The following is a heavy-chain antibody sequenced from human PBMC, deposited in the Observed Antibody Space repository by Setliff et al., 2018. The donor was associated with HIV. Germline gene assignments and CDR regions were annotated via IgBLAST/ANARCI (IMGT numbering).Heavy chain of an antibody. V-gene: IGHV4-34*01. D-gene: IGHD6-19*01. J-gene: IGHJ3*02. Sequence: SETLSLTCAVYGGSFSGYFWSWIRQPPGKGLEWIGEINHSGSTNYNPSLKSRVTISVDTSKNQFSLKLSSVTAADTAVYYCASRGVAGAFDIWGQGTKVTVSS. CDR3: ASRGVAGAFDI. CDR2: INHSGST. CDR1: GGSFSGYF.